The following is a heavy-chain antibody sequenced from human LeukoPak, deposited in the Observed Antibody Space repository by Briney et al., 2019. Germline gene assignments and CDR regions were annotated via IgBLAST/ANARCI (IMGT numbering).Heavy chain of an antibody. CDR1: GFTFSDYY. Sequence: PGGSLRLSCAASGFTFSDYYMSWIRQAPGKGLEWVSYISSSGSTIYYADSVKGRFTISRDNSKNTLYLQMNSLRAEDTAVYYCAKDGTNYYDSKQRFDYWGQGTLVTVSS. CDR3: AKDGTNYYDSKQRFDY. CDR2: ISSSGSTI. J-gene: IGHJ4*02. V-gene: IGHV3-11*01. D-gene: IGHD3-22*01.